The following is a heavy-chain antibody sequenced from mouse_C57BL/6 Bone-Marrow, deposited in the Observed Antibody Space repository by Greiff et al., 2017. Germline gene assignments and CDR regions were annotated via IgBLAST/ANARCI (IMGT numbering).Heavy chain of an antibody. CDR3: TVYYDYFYYYAMDY. CDR2: IDPENGDP. Sequence: EVQLQQSGAELVRPGASVKLSCTASGFNIKDDYMHWVKQRPEQGLEWIGWIDPENGDPEYASKFQGKATITADPSSNTAYLQLSSLTSEDTAVYYCTVYYDYFYYYAMDYWGQGTSVTVSS. D-gene: IGHD2-4*01. J-gene: IGHJ4*01. CDR1: GFNIKDDY. V-gene: IGHV14-4*01.